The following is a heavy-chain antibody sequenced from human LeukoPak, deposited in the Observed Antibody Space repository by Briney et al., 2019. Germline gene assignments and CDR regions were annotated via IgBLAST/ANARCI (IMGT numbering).Heavy chain of an antibody. J-gene: IGHJ4*02. Sequence: GGSLRLSCAASGFTFSSYGMHWVRQAPGKGLEGVAFIWYDGSNKYYADSVKGRFTISRDNSKNTLYLQMNSLRAEDTAVYYCAREDVANWSKLFDYWGQGTLVTVSS. V-gene: IGHV3-33*01. D-gene: IGHD7-27*01. CDR3: AREDVANWSKLFDY. CDR2: IWYDGSNK. CDR1: GFTFSSYG.